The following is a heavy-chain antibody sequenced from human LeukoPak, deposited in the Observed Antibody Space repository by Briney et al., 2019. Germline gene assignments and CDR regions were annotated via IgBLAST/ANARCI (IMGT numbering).Heavy chain of an antibody. CDR1: GGTFSSYA. J-gene: IGHJ4*02. CDR2: INPNSGGT. Sequence: ASVKVSCKASGGTFSSYAISWVRQAPGQGLEWMGWINPNSGGTNYAQKFQDRVTMTTDTSTGTVYMDLRSLRSDDTAVYYCARLNCRMTTCQDYNFDYWGQGTLVTVSS. V-gene: IGHV1-18*01. D-gene: IGHD4-11*01. CDR3: ARLNCRMTTCQDYNFDY.